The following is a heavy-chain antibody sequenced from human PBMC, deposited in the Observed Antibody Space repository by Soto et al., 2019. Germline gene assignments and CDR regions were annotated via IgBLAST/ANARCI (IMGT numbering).Heavy chain of an antibody. CDR2: ISSSSSTI. CDR3: ARDQDGSGSYHDAFDI. Sequence: EVQLVESGGGLVQPGGSLRLSCAASGFTFSSYSMNWVRQAPGKGLEWVSYISSSSSTIYYADSVKSRFTNSRDNAKNSLYLQMNSLRDEDTAVYYCARDQDGSGSYHDAFDIWGQGTMVTVSS. D-gene: IGHD3-10*01. CDR1: GFTFSSYS. J-gene: IGHJ3*02. V-gene: IGHV3-48*02.